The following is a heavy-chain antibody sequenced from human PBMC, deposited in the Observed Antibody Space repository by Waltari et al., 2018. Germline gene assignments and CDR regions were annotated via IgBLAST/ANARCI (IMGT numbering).Heavy chain of an antibody. CDR2: IWYDGSNK. D-gene: IGHD6-13*01. Sequence: QVQLVESGGGVVQPGRSLRLSCAASGFTFSSYGMHWVRQAPGKGLGWVAVIWYDGSNKYYVDSVKGRFTISRDNSKNTLYLQMNSLRAEDTAVYYCAKDRGRDSSPSRYYYYMDVWGKGTTVTVSS. V-gene: IGHV3-33*06. J-gene: IGHJ6*03. CDR1: GFTFSSYG. CDR3: AKDRGRDSSPSRYYYYMDV.